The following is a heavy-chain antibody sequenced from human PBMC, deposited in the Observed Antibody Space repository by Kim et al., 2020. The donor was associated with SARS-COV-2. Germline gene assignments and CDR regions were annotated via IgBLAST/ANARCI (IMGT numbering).Heavy chain of an antibody. Sequence: ASVKVSCRTSGYTFIDYGVTWVRQAPGQGLEWMGWMSTFNGHRNFAQKFQGRVTMTTDTSTTTVYMELRSLTSDDTAIYYCARDVVGATASDIWGQGTMV. CDR1: GYTFIDYG. CDR3: ARDVVGATASDI. D-gene: IGHD1-26*01. J-gene: IGHJ3*02. CDR2: MSTFNGHR. V-gene: IGHV1-18*04.